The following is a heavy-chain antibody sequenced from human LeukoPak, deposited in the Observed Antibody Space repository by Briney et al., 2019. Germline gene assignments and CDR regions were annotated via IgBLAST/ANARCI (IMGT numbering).Heavy chain of an antibody. CDR3: ARDLTGSPDY. D-gene: IGHD3-10*01. CDR2: ISSSSNSI. J-gene: IGHJ4*02. Sequence: AGSLRLSCAASGFTFSSYSMNWVRQAPGKGLEWVSYISSSSNSIYYADSVKGRFTISRDNAKNSLFLQMNSLRDEDTAVYYCARDLTGSPDYWGQGTLVTVSS. CDR1: GFTFSSYS. V-gene: IGHV3-48*02.